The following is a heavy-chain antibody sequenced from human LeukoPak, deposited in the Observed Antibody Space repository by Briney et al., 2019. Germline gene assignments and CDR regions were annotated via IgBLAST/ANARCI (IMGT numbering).Heavy chain of an antibody. V-gene: IGHV4-34*01. Sequence: SETLSLTCAVYGGSFSGYYWSWIRQPPGKGLEWIGEINHSGSTNYNPSLKSRVTISVDTSKNQFSLKLSSVTAADTVVYYCARHSVAYYYDSSGYYYDYWGQGTLVTVSS. CDR2: INHSGST. CDR3: ARHSVAYYYDSSGYYYDY. J-gene: IGHJ4*02. CDR1: GGSFSGYY. D-gene: IGHD3-22*01.